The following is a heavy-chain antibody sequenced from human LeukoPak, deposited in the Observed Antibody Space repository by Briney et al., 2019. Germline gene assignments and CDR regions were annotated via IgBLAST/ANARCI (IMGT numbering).Heavy chain of an antibody. CDR2: ISFDRSDK. J-gene: IGHJ2*01. Sequence: PGGSLRLSCAASGFTFSNYAMHWVRQAPGKGLEWVAVISFDRSDKYYADSVKGRFTISRDNSENTLYLQMNSLRAEDTAVYYCASRWYFDLWGRGTLVSVSS. CDR3: ASRWYFDL. CDR1: GFTFSNYA. V-gene: IGHV3-30*04.